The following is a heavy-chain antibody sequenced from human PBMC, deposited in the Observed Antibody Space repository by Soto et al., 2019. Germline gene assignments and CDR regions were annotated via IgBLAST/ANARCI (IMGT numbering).Heavy chain of an antibody. J-gene: IGHJ4*02. CDR3: AKDRGQQLVLDFDY. Sequence: GGSLRLSCAASGFTFSSYGMHWVRQAPGKGLEWVAVISYDGSNKYYADSVKGRFTISRDNSKNTLYLQMNSLRAEDTAVYYCAKDRGQQLVLDFDYWGQGTLVTVSS. D-gene: IGHD6-13*01. CDR2: ISYDGSNK. V-gene: IGHV3-30*18. CDR1: GFTFSSYG.